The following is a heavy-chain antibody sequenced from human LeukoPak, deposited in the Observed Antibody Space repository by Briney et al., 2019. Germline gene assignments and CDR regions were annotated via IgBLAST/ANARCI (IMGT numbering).Heavy chain of an antibody. CDR2: IHSGGST. CDR3: AKDFYPLGNYVIYFDS. J-gene: IGHJ4*02. V-gene: IGHV3-53*01. Sequence: PGGSLRLSCAASGFTVSSNYMSWVRQAPGKGLEWVSVIHSGGSTYYADSVKGRFTISRDNSNNTLYLQMNSLRAEDTAVYYCAKDFYPLGNYVIYFDSWGQGTLVTVSS. D-gene: IGHD1-7*01. CDR1: GFTVSSNY.